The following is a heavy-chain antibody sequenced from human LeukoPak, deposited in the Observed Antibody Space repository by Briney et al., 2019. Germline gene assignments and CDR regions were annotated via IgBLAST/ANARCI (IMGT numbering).Heavy chain of an antibody. CDR2: IYHSGST. J-gene: IGHJ4*02. V-gene: IGHV4-4*02. Sequence: PSGTLSLTCAVSGASISSSNWWSWVRQPPGKGLEWIGEIYHSGSTNYNPSLKSRVTISVDKSKNQFSLKLSSVTAADTAVYYCARRRGTMIVVGKGSFDYWGQGTLVTVSS. D-gene: IGHD3-22*01. CDR3: ARRRGTMIVVGKGSFDY. CDR1: GASISSSNW.